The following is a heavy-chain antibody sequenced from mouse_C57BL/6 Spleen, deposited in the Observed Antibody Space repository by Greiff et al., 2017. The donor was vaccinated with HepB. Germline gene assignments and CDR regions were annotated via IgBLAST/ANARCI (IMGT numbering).Heavy chain of an antibody. CDR1: GYAFTNYL. CDR2: INPGSGGT. Sequence: QVQLQQPGAELVRPGTSAKLSCKASGYAFTNYLLEWGKQRPGQGLEWIGVINPGSGGTNYNEKYKGKATLTADKSSSTAYMQLISLASEVSAVYCYSRRKLYAMDYWGQGTSVTVSS. CDR3: SRRKLYAMDY. V-gene: IGHV1-54*01. J-gene: IGHJ4*01.